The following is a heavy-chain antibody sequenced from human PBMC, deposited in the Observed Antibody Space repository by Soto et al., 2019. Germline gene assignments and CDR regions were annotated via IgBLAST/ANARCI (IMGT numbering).Heavy chain of an antibody. D-gene: IGHD1-7*01. CDR1: GFDFSTHW. CDR3: ARRLELPLGASLYYYGMDV. V-gene: IGHV3-74*01. Sequence: GGSLRLSCAASGFDFSTHWMHWARQAPGKGLEWVSRIDDDGSSTRYADSVKGRFTISRDNAKNIVYLEMTSLRTEDTAVYFCARRLELPLGASLYYYGMDVWGQGTTVTVSS. J-gene: IGHJ6*02. CDR2: IDDDGSST.